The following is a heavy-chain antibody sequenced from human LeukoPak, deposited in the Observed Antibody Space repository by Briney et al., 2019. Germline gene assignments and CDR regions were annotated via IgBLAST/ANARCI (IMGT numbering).Heavy chain of an antibody. V-gene: IGHV1-69*05. Sequence: SVKVSCKASGGTFSSYAISWVRQAPGQGLEWMGGIIPVFGSANYAQKFQGRVTITTDESTSTAYMELSSLRSEDTAVYYCARDSSSSRVDFDYWGQGTLVTVSS. D-gene: IGHD6-6*01. CDR3: ARDSSSSRVDFDY. CDR2: IIPVFGSA. J-gene: IGHJ4*02. CDR1: GGTFSSYA.